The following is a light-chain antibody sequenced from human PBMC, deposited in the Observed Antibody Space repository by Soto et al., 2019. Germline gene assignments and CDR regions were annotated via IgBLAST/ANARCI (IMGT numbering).Light chain of an antibody. V-gene: IGKV1-16*01. CDR2: ATY. CDR3: QQYNSYPRT. CDR1: QGIRNY. J-gene: IGKJ1*01. Sequence: DIQMTQSPSSLSASVGDRVTITCRASQGIRNYLAWFQQKPGQAPKSLIYATYTLQSGVPSRFSGSGSGTDFPLTISSLQPEDYATYYCQQYNSYPRTFGQGTKVEIK.